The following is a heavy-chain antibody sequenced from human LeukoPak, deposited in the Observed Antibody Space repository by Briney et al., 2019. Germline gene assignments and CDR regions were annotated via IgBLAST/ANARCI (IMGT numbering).Heavy chain of an antibody. CDR2: IYYSGST. J-gene: IGHJ3*02. Sequence: SETLSLTCTVSGYSISSGYYWGWIRQPPGKGLEWIGSIYYSGSTYYNPSLKSRVTISVDTSKNQFSLKLSSVTAADTAVYYCARYPRGIAAAGTVWNAFDIWGQGTMVTVSS. CDR3: ARYPRGIAAAGTVWNAFDI. V-gene: IGHV4-38-2*02. CDR1: GYSISSGYY. D-gene: IGHD6-13*01.